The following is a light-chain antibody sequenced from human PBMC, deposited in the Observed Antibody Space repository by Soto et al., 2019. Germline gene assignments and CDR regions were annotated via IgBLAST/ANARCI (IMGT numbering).Light chain of an antibody. CDR3: QQSYSTPPIT. CDR1: QGISSS. CDR2: EAS. J-gene: IGKJ5*01. Sequence: IQLTHAPSSLSASIGDRVTITCRASQGISSSLAWYQQEPGKAPKLLIYEASTLQSGVPSRFSGRGSGTDFTLTISSLQPEDFATYYCQQSYSTPPITFGQGTRLEIK. V-gene: IGKV1-39*01.